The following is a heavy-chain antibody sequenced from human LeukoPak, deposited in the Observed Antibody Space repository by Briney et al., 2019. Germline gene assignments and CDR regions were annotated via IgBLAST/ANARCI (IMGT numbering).Heavy chain of an antibody. Sequence: SETLSLTCTVSGGSIRSYYWSWIRQPPGKGLEWIGYMYYSGSTNYNPSLKSRVTISVDTSKNQFSLKLSSVTAADTAVYYCARDDYGGNGFDYWGQGTLVTVSS. V-gene: IGHV4-59*01. J-gene: IGHJ4*02. D-gene: IGHD4-23*01. CDR2: MYYSGST. CDR1: GGSIRSYY. CDR3: ARDDYGGNGFDY.